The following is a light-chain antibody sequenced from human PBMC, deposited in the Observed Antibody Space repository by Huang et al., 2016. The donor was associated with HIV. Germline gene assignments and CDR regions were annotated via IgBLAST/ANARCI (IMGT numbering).Light chain of an antibody. CDR1: PRVSGN. Sequence: IVLTQSPATLSVSPVERATLSFRASPRVSGNLAWYQQKPGQAPRLLIFGASTRATGVPAKFHGRGSGTEFTLTITSLQSEDFAIYYCQQYNDWPITFGPGTKVDMK. CDR2: GAS. CDR3: QQYNDWPIT. V-gene: IGKV3-15*01. J-gene: IGKJ3*01.